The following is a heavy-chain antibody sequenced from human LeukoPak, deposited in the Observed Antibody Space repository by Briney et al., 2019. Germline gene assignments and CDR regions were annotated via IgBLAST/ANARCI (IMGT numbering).Heavy chain of an antibody. CDR1: GGSFSGYY. V-gene: IGHV4-34*01. D-gene: IGHD3-22*01. CDR2: INHSGST. Sequence: SETLSLTCAVYGGSFSGYYWSWIRQPPGKGLEWIGEINHSGSTNYNPSLKSRVTISVDTSKNQFSLKLSSVTAADTAVYYCAGDPSVVIPAYYGMDVWGQGTTVTVSS. J-gene: IGHJ6*02. CDR3: AGDPSVVIPAYYGMDV.